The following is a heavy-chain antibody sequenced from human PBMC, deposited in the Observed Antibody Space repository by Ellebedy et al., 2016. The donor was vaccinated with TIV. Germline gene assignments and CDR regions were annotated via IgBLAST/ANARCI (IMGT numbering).Heavy chain of an antibody. CDR1: GFTFSSYA. V-gene: IGHV3-23*01. J-gene: IGHJ4*02. D-gene: IGHD5-12*01. Sequence: PGGSLRLSCAASGFTFSSYAMSWVRQAPGKGLEWVSAISGSGGSTYYADSVKGRFTISRDNSKNTLYLQMNSLRAEDTAVYYCAKEKWVATNTAVEYYFDYWGQGTLVTVSS. CDR2: ISGSGGST. CDR3: AKEKWVATNTAVEYYFDY.